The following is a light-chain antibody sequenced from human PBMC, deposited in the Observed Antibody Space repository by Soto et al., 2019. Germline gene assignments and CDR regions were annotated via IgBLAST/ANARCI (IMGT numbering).Light chain of an antibody. Sequence: QSALTQPASVSGSPGQSITIFCTGTSSDVGSYNYVSWYQQHPGRAPKLMIYDVSSRPSGVSNRFSGSKSGNTASLTISGLQAEDEADYFCTSYTSSSNYVFGTGTKVTVL. CDR3: TSYTSSSNYV. CDR2: DVS. CDR1: SSDVGSYNY. J-gene: IGLJ1*01. V-gene: IGLV2-14*03.